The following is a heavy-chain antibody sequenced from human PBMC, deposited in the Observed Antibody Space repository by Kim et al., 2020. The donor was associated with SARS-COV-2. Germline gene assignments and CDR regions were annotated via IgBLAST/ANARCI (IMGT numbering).Heavy chain of an antibody. J-gene: IGHJ4*02. CDR3: AHPDYSAGYYYYFHF. CDR2: ISGSGAST. CDR1: GFTFSDYV. V-gene: IGHV3-23*01. D-gene: IGHD3-9*01. Sequence: GSLRLSCAGSGFTFSDYVMTWVRQVPGRGLEWVSTISGSGASTYYADSAKGRFTVSRDNSRNTMHLQMNSLTADDTAIYYCAHPDYSAGYYYYFHFWGQ.